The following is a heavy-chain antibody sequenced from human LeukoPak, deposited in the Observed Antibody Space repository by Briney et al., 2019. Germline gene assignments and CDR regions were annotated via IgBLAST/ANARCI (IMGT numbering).Heavy chain of an antibody. D-gene: IGHD2-2*01. J-gene: IGHJ4*02. CDR3: ARVGDPEGDIVVVPATFDY. CDR1: GGSISSSSYY. Sequence: SETLSLTCTVSGGSISSSSYYLGWIRQPPGKGLEWIGSIYYSGSTYYNPSLKSRVTISVDTSKNQFSLKLSSVTAADTAVYYCARVGDPEGDIVVVPATFDYWGQGTLVTVSS. CDR2: IYYSGST. V-gene: IGHV4-39*01.